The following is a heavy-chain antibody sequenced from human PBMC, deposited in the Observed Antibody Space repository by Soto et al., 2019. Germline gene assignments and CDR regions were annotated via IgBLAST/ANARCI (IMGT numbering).Heavy chain of an antibody. Sequence: SVKVSCKASGGTFSSYAISWVRQAPGQGLEWMGGIIPIFGTANYAQKFQGRVTITADESTSTAYMELSSLRSEDTAVYYCARGVVVVAANRPHYYYYGMDVWGQGTTVTVSS. V-gene: IGHV1-69*13. J-gene: IGHJ6*02. CDR2: IIPIFGTA. CDR1: GGTFSSYA. D-gene: IGHD2-15*01. CDR3: ARGVVVVAANRPHYYYYGMDV.